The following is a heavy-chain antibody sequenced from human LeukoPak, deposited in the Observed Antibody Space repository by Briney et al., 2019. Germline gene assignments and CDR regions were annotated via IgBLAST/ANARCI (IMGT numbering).Heavy chain of an antibody. J-gene: IGHJ4*02. CDR3: AKGVDYCSGGSCPADY. V-gene: IGHV3-30*02. D-gene: IGHD2-15*01. CDR1: GFTFSSYG. Sequence: GGSLRLSCAASGFTFSSYGLHWVRQAPGKGLEWVAVIWYDGSNKYYADSVKGRVTISRDNSKNTLFLQMNSLRAEDTAVYYCAKGVDYCSGGSCPADYWGPGNPGHRLL. CDR2: IWYDGSNK.